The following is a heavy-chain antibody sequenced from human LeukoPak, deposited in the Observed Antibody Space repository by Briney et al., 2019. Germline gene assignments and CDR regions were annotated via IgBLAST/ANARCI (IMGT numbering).Heavy chain of an antibody. D-gene: IGHD3-9*01. CDR3: ARGCGLYFDWCIFDY. CDR2: IWYDGSNK. CDR1: GFTFSSYG. Sequence: GGSLRLSCAASGFTFSSYGMHWVRQAPGKGLEWVAVIWYDGSNKYYADSVKGRFTISRDNSKNTLYLQMNSLRAEDTAVYSCARGCGLYFDWCIFDYWGQGTLVTVSS. J-gene: IGHJ4*02. V-gene: IGHV3-33*01.